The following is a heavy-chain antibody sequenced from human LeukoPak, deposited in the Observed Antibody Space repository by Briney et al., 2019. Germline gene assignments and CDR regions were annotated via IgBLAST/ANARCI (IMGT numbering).Heavy chain of an antibody. CDR2: IYHSGST. CDR1: GGSISSGGYS. V-gene: IGHV4-30-2*01. Sequence: SETLSLTCAVSGGSISSGGYSWSWIRQPPGKGLEWIGYIYHSGSTYYNPSLKSRVTISVDRSKNQFSLKLSSVTAADTAVYYCAGPYSIDYWGQGTLVTVSS. CDR3: AGPYSIDY. J-gene: IGHJ4*02. D-gene: IGHD2-15*01.